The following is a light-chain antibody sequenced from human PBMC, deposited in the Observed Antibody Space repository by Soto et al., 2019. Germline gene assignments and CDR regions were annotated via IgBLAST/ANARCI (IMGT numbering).Light chain of an antibody. CDR2: DVS. CDR1: QTVERW. V-gene: IGKV1-5*01. CDR3: QQYKDYVYT. Sequence: MTQSPASLSVSPGERVTLSCRAGQTVERWMAWYQQKPGKAPKLLISDVSTLERGVPSRFSGSGSATEFTLTISGLQPDDFATYYCQQYKDYVYTFGQGTKVDIK. J-gene: IGKJ2*01.